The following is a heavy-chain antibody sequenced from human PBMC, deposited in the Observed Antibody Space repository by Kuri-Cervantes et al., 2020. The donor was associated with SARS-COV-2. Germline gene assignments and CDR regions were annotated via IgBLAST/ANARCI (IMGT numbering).Heavy chain of an antibody. CDR2: ISYDGSNK. CDR1: GFTFSSYA. J-gene: IGHJ4*02. V-gene: IGHV3-30-3*01. Sequence: GESLKISCAASGFTFSSYAMHWVRQAPGKGLEWVAVISYDGSNKYYADSVKGRFTISRDNSKNTLYLQMNSLRAEDTAVYYCASNPPLLLLREWGQGTLVTVSS. D-gene: IGHD3-10*01. CDR3: ASNPPLLLLRE.